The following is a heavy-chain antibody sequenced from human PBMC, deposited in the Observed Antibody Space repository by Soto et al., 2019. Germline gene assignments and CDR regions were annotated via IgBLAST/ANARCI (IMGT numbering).Heavy chain of an antibody. D-gene: IGHD2-2*01. V-gene: IGHV1-18*01. CDR1: GYTFTSYG. CDR2: ISAYNGNT. CDR3: ASVAIVVPAAVWFDP. Sequence: ASVKVSCKASGYTFTSYGISWLRQAPGQGLEWMGWISAYNGNTSYAQKLQGRVTMTTDTSTSTAYMELRSLRSDDTAVYYCASVAIVVPAAVWFDPWGQGTLVTVSS. J-gene: IGHJ5*02.